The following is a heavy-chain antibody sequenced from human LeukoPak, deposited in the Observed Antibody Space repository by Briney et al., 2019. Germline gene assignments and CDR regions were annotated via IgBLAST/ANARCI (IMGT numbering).Heavy chain of an antibody. V-gene: IGHV4-31*03. D-gene: IGHD6-13*01. CDR3: ATLPSSWYVGGWFDP. J-gene: IGHJ5*02. Sequence: PSQTLSLTCTVSGGSISSGGYYWSWIRQHPGKGLEWIGYIYYSGSTYYNPSLKSRVTISVDTSKNQFSLKLSSVTAADTAVNYCATLPSSWYVGGWFDPWGQGTLVTVSS. CDR2: IYYSGST. CDR1: GGSISSGGYY.